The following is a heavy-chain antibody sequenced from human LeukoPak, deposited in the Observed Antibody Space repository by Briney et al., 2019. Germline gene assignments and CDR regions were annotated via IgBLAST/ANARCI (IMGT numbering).Heavy chain of an antibody. CDR3: ARPARGFSTDWLEYFQH. CDR1: GYTFTSYD. D-gene: IGHD6-19*01. Sequence: ASVKVSCKASGYTFTSYDINWVRQATGQGLEWMGWMNPNSGNTGYAQKFQGRVTITRNTSISTAYMELSSLRSEDTAVYYCARPARGFSTDWLEYFQHWGQGTLVTVSS. J-gene: IGHJ1*01. CDR2: MNPNSGNT. V-gene: IGHV1-8*03.